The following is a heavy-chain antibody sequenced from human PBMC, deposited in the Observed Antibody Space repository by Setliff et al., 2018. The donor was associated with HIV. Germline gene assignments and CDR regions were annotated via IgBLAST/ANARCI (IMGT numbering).Heavy chain of an antibody. CDR3: ARGSGIAARRGNWYFDL. CDR2: INHSGST. J-gene: IGHJ2*01. D-gene: IGHD6-6*01. CDR1: GGSFIGYY. V-gene: IGHV4-34*01. Sequence: SETLSLTCAVYGGSFIGYYWGGIRQPPGKGLEWIGEINHSGSTNYNPSLKSRVTISVDTYKNQFSLKVTSVTAADTAVYYCARGSGIAARRGNWYFDLWGRGSLVTVSS.